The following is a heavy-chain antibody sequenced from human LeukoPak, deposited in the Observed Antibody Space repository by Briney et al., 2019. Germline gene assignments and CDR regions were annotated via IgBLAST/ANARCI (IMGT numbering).Heavy chain of an antibody. CDR2: IYWNDDK. V-gene: IGHV2-5*01. CDR1: GFSLSTSGVG. CDR3: AHSPLSYYDFWSGYSNTYYFDY. D-gene: IGHD3-3*01. Sequence: SGPTLVKPTQTLTLTCTFSGFSLSTSGVGVGWIRQPPGKALEWLALIYWNDDKRYSPSLKSRLTITKDTSKNPVVLTMTNMDPVDTATYYCAHSPLSYYDFWSGYSNTYYFDYWGQGTLVTVSS. J-gene: IGHJ4*02.